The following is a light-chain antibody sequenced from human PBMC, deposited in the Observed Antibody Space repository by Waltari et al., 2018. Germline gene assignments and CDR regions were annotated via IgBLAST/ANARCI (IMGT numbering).Light chain of an antibody. Sequence: DIQMTQSPSSVSASAGDRVTITCRASQDIGTWLAWYQQKRGKAPQLLIRAASSLQSGVPPRFIGSGSGTDFTLTINGLQPEDFATYYCQQAHTFPFTFGQGTRLEIK. J-gene: IGKJ5*01. CDR1: QDIGTW. V-gene: IGKV1D-12*01. CDR3: QQAHTFPFT. CDR2: AAS.